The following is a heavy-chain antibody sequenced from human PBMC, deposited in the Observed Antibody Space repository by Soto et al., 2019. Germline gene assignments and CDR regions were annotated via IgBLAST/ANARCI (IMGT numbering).Heavy chain of an antibody. V-gene: IGHV3-23*01. CDR2: ISGSGGST. J-gene: IGHJ6*02. D-gene: IGHD6-13*01. CDR1: GFTFSSYA. CDR3: AKRIAAAGTNALDV. Sequence: GGSLRLSCAASGFTFSSYAMSWVRQAPGKGLEWVSSISGSGGSTYYADSVKGRFTVSRDNSKNTLYLRMNSLRAEDTAVYYCAKRIAAAGTNALDVWGQGTTVTVSS.